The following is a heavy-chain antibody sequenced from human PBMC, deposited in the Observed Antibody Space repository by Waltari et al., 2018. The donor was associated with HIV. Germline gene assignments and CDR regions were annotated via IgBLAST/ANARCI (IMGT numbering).Heavy chain of an antibody. V-gene: IGHV3-23*01. CDR2: IRGSGGST. Sequence: EVQLLESGGGLVQPGGSLRLSCAASGFTFSSYAMSWVRQAPGKGLEWVSAIRGSGGSTYYADSVKGRFTISRDNSKNTLYLQMNSLRAEDTAVYYCAGEYYYYYGMDVWGQGTTVTVSS. CDR3: AGEYYYYYGMDV. CDR1: GFTFSSYA. J-gene: IGHJ6*02. D-gene: IGHD3-10*01.